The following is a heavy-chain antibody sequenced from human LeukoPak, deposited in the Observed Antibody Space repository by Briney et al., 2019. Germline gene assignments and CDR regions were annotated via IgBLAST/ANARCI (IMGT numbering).Heavy chain of an antibody. CDR3: ARDHNVAEV. V-gene: IGHV3-7*01. CDR1: GLTFSHYW. Sequence: GGSLRLSCEASGLTFSHYWMTWYRQAPGKGLEWVANLNQDGSVQAYGDSVRGRFTISRDNAKNSVYIQMSSLRVEDTAMYYCARDHNVAEVWGQGTMVTVSS. J-gene: IGHJ3*01. D-gene: IGHD2-8*01. CDR2: LNQDGSVQ.